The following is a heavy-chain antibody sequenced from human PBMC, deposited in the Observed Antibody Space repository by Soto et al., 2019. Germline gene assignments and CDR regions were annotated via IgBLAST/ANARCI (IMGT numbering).Heavy chain of an antibody. D-gene: IGHD4-17*01. J-gene: IGHJ4*02. Sequence: QVQLVQSGAEVKKPGSSVKVSCKASGGTFSSYAISWVRQAPGQGLEWMGGIIPIFGTANYAQKFQGRVTITADESTSTADMELSSLRSEDTAVYYCSGPGDYGDYAGAYWGQGTLVTVSS. V-gene: IGHV1-69*01. CDR2: IIPIFGTA. CDR3: SGPGDYGDYAGAY. CDR1: GGTFSSYA.